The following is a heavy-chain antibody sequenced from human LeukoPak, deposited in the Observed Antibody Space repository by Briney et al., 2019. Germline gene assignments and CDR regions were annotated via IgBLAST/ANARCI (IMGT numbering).Heavy chain of an antibody. V-gene: IGHV3-53*01. Sequence: GGSLRLSCAASGFTVSSNYMSWVCQAPGKGLEWVSVIYSGGSTYYADSVKGRFTISRDNSKNTLYLQMNSLRAEDTAVYYCARTTADYSDYFFLDCWGQGTLVTVSS. CDR2: IYSGGST. CDR3: ARTTADYSDYFFLDC. D-gene: IGHD4-11*01. J-gene: IGHJ4*02. CDR1: GFTVSSNY.